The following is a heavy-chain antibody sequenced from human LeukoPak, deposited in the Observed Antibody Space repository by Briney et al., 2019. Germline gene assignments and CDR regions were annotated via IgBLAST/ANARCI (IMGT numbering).Heavy chain of an antibody. CDR3: AKARGENYDILTGYYMRYYFDC. CDR2: ISGSGGST. Sequence: PGGSLRLSCAASGFTFSSYAMSWVRQAPGKGLEWVSAISGSGGSTYYADSVKGRFTISRANSKNTLYLQMNSLRAEDTAVYYCAKARGENYDILTGYYMRYYFDCWGQGTLVTVSS. V-gene: IGHV3-23*01. J-gene: IGHJ4*02. CDR1: GFTFSSYA. D-gene: IGHD3-9*01.